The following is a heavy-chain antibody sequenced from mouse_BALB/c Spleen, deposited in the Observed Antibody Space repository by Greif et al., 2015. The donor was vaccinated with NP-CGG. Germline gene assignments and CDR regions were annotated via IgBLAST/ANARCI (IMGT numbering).Heavy chain of an antibody. CDR2: IRNKANGYTT. CDR1: GFTFTDYY. V-gene: IGHV7-3*02. D-gene: IGHD4-1*01. Sequence: EVHLVESGGGLVQPGGSLRLSCATSGFTFTDYYMSWVRQPPGKALEWLGFIRNKANGYTTEYSASVKGRFTISRDNSQSILYLQMNTLRAEDSATYYCARDELGFDYWGQGTTLTVSS. J-gene: IGHJ2*01. CDR3: ARDELGFDY.